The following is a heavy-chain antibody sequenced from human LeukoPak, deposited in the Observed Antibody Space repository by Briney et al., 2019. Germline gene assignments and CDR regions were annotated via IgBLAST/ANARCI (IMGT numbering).Heavy chain of an antibody. D-gene: IGHD3-16*01. CDR1: GGSISSYY. V-gene: IGHV4-59*01. CDR2: IYYSGST. CDR3: ARRSYYYVWGSPMGYNWFDP. Sequence: PSETLSLTCTVSGGSISSYYWSWIRQPPGKGLEWIGYIYYSGSTNYNPSLKSRVTISVDTSKNQFSLKLSSVTAADTAVYYCARRSYYYVWGSPMGYNWFDPWGQGTLVTVSS. J-gene: IGHJ5*02.